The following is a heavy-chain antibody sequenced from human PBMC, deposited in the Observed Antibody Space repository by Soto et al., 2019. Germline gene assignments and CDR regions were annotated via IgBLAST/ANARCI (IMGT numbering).Heavy chain of an antibody. CDR1: GGSISISRSY. J-gene: IGHJ5*02. V-gene: IGHV4-39*01. CDR3: ARQPTTGDTDLWFDP. CDR2: IFYSGST. Sequence: SXTLSLTCNVSGGSISISRSYWAWIRQPPGKGLEWLANIFYSGSTYYNPSLASRVTVSVDTSKNEFSLKLRSVTAADTAVYYCARQPTTGDTDLWFDPWGQGTLVTVSS. D-gene: IGHD2-21*01.